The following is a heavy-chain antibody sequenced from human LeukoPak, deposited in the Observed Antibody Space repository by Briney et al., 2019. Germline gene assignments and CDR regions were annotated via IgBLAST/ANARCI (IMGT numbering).Heavy chain of an antibody. CDR1: GFTFSSYW. D-gene: IGHD1-26*01. V-gene: IGHV3-7*01. CDR3: AREGSGSDATGDYFQH. CDR2: IKKDGSEK. Sequence: GGSLRLSCAASGFTFSSYWMSWVRQAPGKGLEWVANIKKDGSEKYYVDSVKGRFTISRDNAKNSVYLQMNSLRAEDTAVYYCAREGSGSDATGDYFQHWGQGALVTVSS. J-gene: IGHJ1*01.